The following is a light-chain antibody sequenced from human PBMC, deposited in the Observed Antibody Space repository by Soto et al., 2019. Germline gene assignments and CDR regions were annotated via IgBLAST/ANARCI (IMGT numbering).Light chain of an antibody. Sequence: EIVLTQSPGTLSLSPGERSTLSCRASQSVTSNYLAWYQQRPGEAPRLLISGASSRATGIPDRFSGSGSGTDFTLTISRLEPEDFAVYYCQLYGSSPLTFGGGTKVEIK. CDR2: GAS. J-gene: IGKJ4*01. CDR1: QSVTSNY. CDR3: QLYGSSPLT. V-gene: IGKV3-20*01.